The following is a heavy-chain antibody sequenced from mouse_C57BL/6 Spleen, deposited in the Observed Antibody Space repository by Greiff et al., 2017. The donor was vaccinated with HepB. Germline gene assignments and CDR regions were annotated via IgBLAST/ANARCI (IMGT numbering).Heavy chain of an antibody. CDR2: IYPGSGNT. V-gene: IGHV1-66*01. CDR3: AEGGYYDYPLAMDY. CDR1: GYSFTSYY. Sequence: QVQLQQSGPELVKPGASVKISCKASGYSFTSYYIHWVKQRPGQGLEWIGWIYPGSGNTKYNEKFKGKATLTADTSSSTAYMQLSSLTSEDSAVYYCAEGGYYDYPLAMDYWGQGTSVTVSS. J-gene: IGHJ4*01. D-gene: IGHD2-4*01.